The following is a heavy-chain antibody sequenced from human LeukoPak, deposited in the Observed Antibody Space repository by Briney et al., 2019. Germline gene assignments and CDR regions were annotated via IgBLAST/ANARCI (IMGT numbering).Heavy chain of an antibody. J-gene: IGHJ4*02. CDR1: GFTFSSYA. V-gene: IGHV3-30*04. D-gene: IGHD4-17*01. CDR2: IPYDGSNK. CDR3: AREEKYGDSAYFDY. Sequence: GGSLRLSCAASGFTFSSYAMHWVRQAPGKGLEWVALIPYDGSNKYYADSVKGRFTVSRDNSKNTLYLQMNSLRAEDTAVYYCAREEKYGDSAYFDYWGQGTLVTVSS.